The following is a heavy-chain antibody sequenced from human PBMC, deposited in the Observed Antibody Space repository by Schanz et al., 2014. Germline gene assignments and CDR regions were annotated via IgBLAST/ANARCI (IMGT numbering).Heavy chain of an antibody. CDR3: AKDHAGSDILTALGN. V-gene: IGHV3-23*01. D-gene: IGHD3-9*01. CDR2: ISGSGGST. J-gene: IGHJ4*02. Sequence: EVQLLESGGGLVQPGGSLRLSCAASGFTFSNYGMSWVRQAPGQGLEWVSAISGSGGSTYDADSVKGRFTISRDNSKNTLYLQMNSLRAEDTAVYYCAKDHAGSDILTALGNWGQGTLVTVSS. CDR1: GFTFSNYG.